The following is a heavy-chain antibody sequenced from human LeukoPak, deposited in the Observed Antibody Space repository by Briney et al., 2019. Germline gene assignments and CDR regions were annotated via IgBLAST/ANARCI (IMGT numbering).Heavy chain of an antibody. D-gene: IGHD6-13*01. V-gene: IGHV1-2*02. CDR2: INPNSGGT. CDR3: AVSGYSSSWPTEDFDY. Sequence: ASVKVSCKASGYTFTGYYMHWVRQAPGQGLEWMGWINPNSGGTNYAQKFQGRVTMTRDTSISTAYMELSRLRSDDTAVYYCAVSGYSSSWPTEDFDYWGQGALVTVSS. J-gene: IGHJ4*02. CDR1: GYTFTGYY.